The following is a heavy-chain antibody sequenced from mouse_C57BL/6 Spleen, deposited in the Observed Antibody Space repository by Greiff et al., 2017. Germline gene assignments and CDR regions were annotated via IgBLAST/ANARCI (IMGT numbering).Heavy chain of an antibody. V-gene: IGHV1-18*01. D-gene: IGHD1-1*02. Sequence: VQLKESGPELVKPGASVKIPCKASGYTFTDYNMDWVKQSHGKSLEWIGDINPNNGGTIYNQKFKGKATLTVDKSSSTAYMELRSLTSEDTAVYYCARGGGPYFDDWGQGTTLTVSS. CDR1: GYTFTDYN. J-gene: IGHJ2*01. CDR3: ARGGGPYFDD. CDR2: INPNNGGT.